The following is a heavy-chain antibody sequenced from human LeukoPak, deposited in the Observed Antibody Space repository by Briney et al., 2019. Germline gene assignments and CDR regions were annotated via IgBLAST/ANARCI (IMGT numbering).Heavy chain of an antibody. D-gene: IGHD1-1*01. CDR2: IYPGDSDT. J-gene: IGHJ4*02. V-gene: IGHV5-51*01. Sequence: GESLKISCKVSGYSFTSYWIGWVRQMPVKGPEWMGIIYPGDSDTRYSPSFQGQVTISADKSISTAYLQWSSLKASDTAIYYCARARYNWNPPPDYWGQGTLVTVSS. CDR1: GYSFTSYW. CDR3: ARARYNWNPPPDY.